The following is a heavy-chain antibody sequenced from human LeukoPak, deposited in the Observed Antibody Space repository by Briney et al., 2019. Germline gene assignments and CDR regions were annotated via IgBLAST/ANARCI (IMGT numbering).Heavy chain of an antibody. J-gene: IGHJ6*03. CDR1: GGSISSYY. Sequence: SETLSLTCTVSGGSISSYYWSWIRQPPGKGLEWIGYIYYSGSTNYNPSLKSRVTISVDTSKNQFSLKLSSVTAADTAVYYCARVGAGTTPYYYYYYMDVWGKGTTVTISS. CDR2: IYYSGST. D-gene: IGHD1-1*01. CDR3: ARVGAGTTPYYYYYYMDV. V-gene: IGHV4-59*01.